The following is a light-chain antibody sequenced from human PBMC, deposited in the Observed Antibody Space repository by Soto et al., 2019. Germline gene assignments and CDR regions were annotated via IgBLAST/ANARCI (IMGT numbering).Light chain of an antibody. CDR1: QSVSSN. CDR3: QQYSNWPLT. V-gene: IGKV3-15*01. CDR2: GAS. J-gene: IGKJ4*01. Sequence: EIVMTQSPATLSVSPGERATLSCRASQSVSSNLAWYRQKPGQAPRLLIYGASTRATDIPARFSGSGSGTEFTLTISSLQSEDFAVYYCQQYSNWPLTFGGGTKVDI.